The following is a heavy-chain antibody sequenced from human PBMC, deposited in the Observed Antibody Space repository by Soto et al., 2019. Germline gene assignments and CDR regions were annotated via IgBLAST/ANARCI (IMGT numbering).Heavy chain of an antibody. D-gene: IGHD3-10*01. J-gene: IGHJ6*02. V-gene: IGHV3-53*04. CDR1: GFTVSSNY. CDR3: ARGSGMDV. CDR2: IYSGGST. Sequence: EVQLVESGGGLVQPGGSLRLSCAASGFTVSSNYMSWVRQAPGKGLEWVSVIYSGGSTYYADSVKGRYTIARHNSKNTPNLQMSTRSAEDTAVYYCARGSGMDVWGQGTTVTVSS.